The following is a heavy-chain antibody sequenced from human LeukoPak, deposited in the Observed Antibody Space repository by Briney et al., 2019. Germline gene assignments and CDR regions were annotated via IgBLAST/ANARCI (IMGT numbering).Heavy chain of an antibody. Sequence: TGGSLRLSCAASGFTFSSYWMTWARQAPGKVLEWVANIKKDGSEKYYVDSVKGRFTISRDNAKTSLYLQMNSLRAEDTAVYYCARDLSGVTGYTYGRGIDYWGQGTLVTVSS. V-gene: IGHV3-7*01. CDR2: IKKDGSEK. CDR1: GFTFSSYW. CDR3: ARDLSGVTGYTYGRGIDY. J-gene: IGHJ4*02. D-gene: IGHD5-18*01.